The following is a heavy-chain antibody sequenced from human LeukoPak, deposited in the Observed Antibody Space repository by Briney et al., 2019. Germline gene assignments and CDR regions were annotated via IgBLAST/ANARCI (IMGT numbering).Heavy chain of an antibody. V-gene: IGHV3-21*01. CDR1: GFTFGDYA. Sequence: GGSLRLSCTASGFTFGDYAMSWFRQAPGKGLEWVSSISSSSSYIYYADSVKGRFTISRDNAKNSLYLQMNSLRAEDTAVYYCASQYSKDYWGQGTLVTVSS. D-gene: IGHD4-11*01. CDR2: ISSSSSYI. CDR3: ASQYSKDY. J-gene: IGHJ4*02.